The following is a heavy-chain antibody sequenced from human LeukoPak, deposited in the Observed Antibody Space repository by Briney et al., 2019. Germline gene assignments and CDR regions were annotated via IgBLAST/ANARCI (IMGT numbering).Heavy chain of an antibody. D-gene: IGHD3-10*01. CDR3: ARDRGTYYYFDY. V-gene: IGHV4-59*01. J-gene: IGHJ4*02. Sequence: PSETLSLTCTVPGGSISNYYWSWIRQPPGKELEWIGYIYYSGSTNYNPSLKSRVTISVDTSKNQFSLKLSSVTAADTAVYYCARDRGTYYYFDYWGQGTLVTVSS. CDR2: IYYSGST. CDR1: GGSISNYY.